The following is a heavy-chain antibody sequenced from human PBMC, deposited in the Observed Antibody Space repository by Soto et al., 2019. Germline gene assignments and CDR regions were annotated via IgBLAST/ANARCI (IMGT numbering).Heavy chain of an antibody. CDR2: ISYDGSNK. CDR1: GFTFSSYG. J-gene: IGHJ4*02. CDR3: ARKTEYDY. V-gene: IGHV3-30*03. Sequence: QVQLVESGGGVVQPGRSLSLSCAAYGFTFSSYGMHWVRQAPGKGLEWVAVISYDGSNKYYADSVKGRFTISRDNSKNTLYLQMNSLRAEDTAVYYCARKTEYDYWGQGTLVTVSS.